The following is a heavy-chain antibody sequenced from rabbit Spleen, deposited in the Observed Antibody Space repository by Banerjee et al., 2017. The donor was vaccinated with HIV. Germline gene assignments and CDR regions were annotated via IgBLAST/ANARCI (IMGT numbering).Heavy chain of an antibody. J-gene: IGHJ4*01. D-gene: IGHD2-1*01. CDR1: GFSFSSNYW. CDR3: ARGSAAMTMVITGYYLSL. Sequence: EESGGELVQPEGSLTLTCTASGFSFSSNYWICWVRQAPGKGLEWIACIYGGDGSSTAYANWAKGRFTISRTSSTTVPLQMTSLTAADTATYFCARGSAAMTMVITGYYLSLWGPGTLVTVS. V-gene: IGHV1S45*01. CDR2: IYGGDGSST.